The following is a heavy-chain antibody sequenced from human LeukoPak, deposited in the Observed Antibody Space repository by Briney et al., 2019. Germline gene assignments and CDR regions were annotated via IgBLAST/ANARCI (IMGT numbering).Heavy chain of an antibody. D-gene: IGHD3-22*01. J-gene: IGHJ4*02. V-gene: IGHV3-21*01. Sequence: GGSLRLSCTASGFTFSGYSMNWIRQAPGKGLEWVSSFGTRSTSIYHAGSVKGRFAISRDNTKNSLYLQMNSLRAEDTALYYCAREVSEGFDFWGQGNLVTVSS. CDR2: FGTRSTSI. CDR1: GFTFSGYS. CDR3: AREVSEGFDF.